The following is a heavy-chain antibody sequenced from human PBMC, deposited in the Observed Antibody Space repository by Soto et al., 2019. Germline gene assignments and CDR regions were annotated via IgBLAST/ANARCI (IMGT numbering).Heavy chain of an antibody. V-gene: IGHV3-48*01. CDR2: ISSSSSTI. J-gene: IGHJ4*02. CDR3: ARAHPIAAAGTGDY. CDR1: GFTFSSYS. Sequence: TGGSLRLSCASSGFTFSSYSMNWVRQAPGKGLEWVSYISSSSSTIYYADSVKGRFTISRDNAKSSLYLQMNSLRAEDTAVYYCARAHPIAAAGTGDYWGQGTLVTSPQ. D-gene: IGHD6-13*01.